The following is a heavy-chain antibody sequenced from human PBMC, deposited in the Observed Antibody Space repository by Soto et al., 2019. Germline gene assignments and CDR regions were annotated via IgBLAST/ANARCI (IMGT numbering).Heavy chain of an antibody. CDR2: IYYSGRT. V-gene: IGHV4-59*01. CDR3: ARGSYGTYYGY. Sequence: QVQLQESGPGLVKPSETLSLTCTVSGGSISSYYWSWIGQPPGKGLEWIGYIYYSGRTNYNPSLKSRVTISVDASKNQFSLKLSSVTAADTAVYYCARGSYGTYYGYWGQGTLVTVSS. D-gene: IGHD5-18*01. CDR1: GGSISSYY. J-gene: IGHJ4*02.